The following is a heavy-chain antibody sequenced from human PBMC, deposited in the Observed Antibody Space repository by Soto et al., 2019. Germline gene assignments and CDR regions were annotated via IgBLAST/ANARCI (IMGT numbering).Heavy chain of an antibody. CDR2: ISWNSGSI. J-gene: IGHJ6*03. D-gene: IGHD2-2*01. CDR3: AKDMLTSIVVVPAARRVYYYYMDV. V-gene: IGHV3-9*01. CDR1: GFTFDDYA. Sequence: PGGSLRLSCAASGFTFDDYAMHWVRQTPGKGLEWVSGISWNSGSIGYADSVKGRFTISRDNAKNSLYLQMNSLRAEDTALYYCAKDMLTSIVVVPAARRVYYYYMDVWGKGTTVTVSS.